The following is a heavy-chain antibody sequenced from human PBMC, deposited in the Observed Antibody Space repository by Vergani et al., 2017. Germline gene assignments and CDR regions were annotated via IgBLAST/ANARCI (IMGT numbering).Heavy chain of an antibody. CDR3: ARYLPPPKGFWSGHPMD. Sequence: VQLVESGGGLVKPGGSLRLSCAASGFTFSSYGMHWVRQAPGKGLGWVAVIWYDGSNKYYADSVKGRFTNSRDNSKNTLYLQMNSLRAEDTAVYYCARYLPPPKGFWSGHPMDWGRGTLVTVSA. D-gene: IGHD3-3*01. V-gene: IGHV3-33*01. J-gene: IGHJ4*02. CDR1: GFTFSSYG. CDR2: IWYDGSNK.